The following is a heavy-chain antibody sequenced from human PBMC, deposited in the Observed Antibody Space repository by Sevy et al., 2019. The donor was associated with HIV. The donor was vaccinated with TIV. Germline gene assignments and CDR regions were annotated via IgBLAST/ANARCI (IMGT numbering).Heavy chain of an antibody. CDR3: AKPYPTSGIPAQYDFWSGYFHEYYFDY. CDR1: GFTFSSYG. V-gene: IGHV3-30*02. Sequence: GGSLRLSCAASGFTFSSYGMHWVRQAPGKGLEWVAFIRYDGSNKYYADSVKGRFTISRDNSKNTLYLQMNSLRAEDTAVYYCAKPYPTSGIPAQYDFWSGYFHEYYFDYWGQGTLVTVSS. CDR2: IRYDGSNK. J-gene: IGHJ4*02. D-gene: IGHD3-3*01.